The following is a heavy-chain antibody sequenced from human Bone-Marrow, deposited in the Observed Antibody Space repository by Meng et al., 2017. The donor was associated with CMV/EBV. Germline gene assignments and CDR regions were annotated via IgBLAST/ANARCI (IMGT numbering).Heavy chain of an antibody. CDR3: ARVKDDSPAGFDP. J-gene: IGHJ5*02. D-gene: IGHD2-2*01. CDR1: GFTFDDYG. CDR2: INWNGGST. Sequence: GESLKISCAASGFTFDDYGMSWVRQAPGKGLEWVSGINWNGGSTGYADSVKGRFTISRDNAKNSLYLQMNSLRAEDTALYHCARVKDDSPAGFDPWGQGTLVTVSS. V-gene: IGHV3-20*01.